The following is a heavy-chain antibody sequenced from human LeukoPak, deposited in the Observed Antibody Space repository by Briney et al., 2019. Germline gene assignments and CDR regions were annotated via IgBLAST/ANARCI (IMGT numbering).Heavy chain of an antibody. CDR3: ARDRDGEYYDSSGYDY. V-gene: IGHV1-18*01. J-gene: IGHJ4*02. Sequence: ASVKVSCKASGYTFTNYGISWVRQAPGQGLEWMGWISAYNGDTKYAQKFQGRVTMTTDTSTRTAFMELRSLRSDDTAVYYCARDRDGEYYDSSGYDYWGQGTLVTVSS. D-gene: IGHD3-22*01. CDR1: GYTFTNYG. CDR2: ISAYNGDT.